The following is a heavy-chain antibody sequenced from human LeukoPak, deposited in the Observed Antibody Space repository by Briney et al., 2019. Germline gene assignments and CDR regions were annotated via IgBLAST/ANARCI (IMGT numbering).Heavy chain of an antibody. J-gene: IGHJ4*02. Sequence: ASVTVSFTASDYTFTAYYMHWVRQAPGQGLGRMGWINPNSGGTKYAQKFQGRVTMTRDTSISTAYMELSRLTSDDTAVYYCARMSEKVGANHFDYWGQGTLVTVSS. CDR3: ARMSEKVGANHFDY. V-gene: IGHV1-2*02. CDR2: INPNSGGT. D-gene: IGHD1-26*01. CDR1: DYTFTAYY.